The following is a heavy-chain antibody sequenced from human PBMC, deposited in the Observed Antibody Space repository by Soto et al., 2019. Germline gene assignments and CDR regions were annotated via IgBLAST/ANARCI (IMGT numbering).Heavy chain of an antibody. Sequence: VGSLRLSCAVSGFTFNDYAMSWVRQAPGKGLEWVSTISGSLGSAYYAASVEGRFTISGDNSNNTLYLQMNSLRVEDTATYYCAKDSRLPGFGLLIHAFDIWGHGTMVTVSS. J-gene: IGHJ3*02. CDR3: AKDSRLPGFGLLIHAFDI. CDR1: GFTFNDYA. CDR2: ISGSLGSA. V-gene: IGHV3-23*01. D-gene: IGHD3-3*01.